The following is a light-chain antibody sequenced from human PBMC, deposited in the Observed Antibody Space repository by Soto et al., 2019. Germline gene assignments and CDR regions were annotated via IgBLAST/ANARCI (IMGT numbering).Light chain of an antibody. V-gene: IGKV1-5*03. CDR2: KAS. CDR3: QQYNSYPWT. J-gene: IGKJ1*01. Sequence: DIQMTQSPSTLSASVGDRVTITCRASQTISSWLAWYQQKPGKAPKLLIYKASSLESGVSSRFSGSGSRTEFTLTISSLQSDDFGTYFCQQYNSYPWTFGQGTRVEIK. CDR1: QTISSW.